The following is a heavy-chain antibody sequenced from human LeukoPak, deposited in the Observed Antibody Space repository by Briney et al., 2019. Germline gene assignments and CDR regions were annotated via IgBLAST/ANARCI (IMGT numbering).Heavy chain of an antibody. Sequence: ASVKVSCKASGYTFTSYGISWVRQAPGQGLEWMGWISAYNGNTSYAQKLQGRVTMTTDTSTSTAYMELRSLRSDDTAVYYCARDRGYYYDSSGGFDYWGQGTLVTVSS. CDR3: ARDRGYYYDSSGGFDY. J-gene: IGHJ4*02. D-gene: IGHD3-22*01. CDR2: ISAYNGNT. V-gene: IGHV1-18*01. CDR1: GYTFTSYG.